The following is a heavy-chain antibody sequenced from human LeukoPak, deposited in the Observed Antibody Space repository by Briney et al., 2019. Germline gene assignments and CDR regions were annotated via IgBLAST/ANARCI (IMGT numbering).Heavy chain of an antibody. V-gene: IGHV3-30*02. CDR2: IRYEGNEK. CDR1: GFTFSDHY. CDR3: AKDLMRDRWFGES. D-gene: IGHD3-10*01. Sequence: GGSLRLSCAASGFTFSDHYMHWVRQAPGKGLEWVAFIRYEGNEKYYAGSVKGRFTISRDNSKNTLYLEMNSLRAEDTAVYYCAKDLMRDRWFGESWGQGTLVTVSS. J-gene: IGHJ5*02.